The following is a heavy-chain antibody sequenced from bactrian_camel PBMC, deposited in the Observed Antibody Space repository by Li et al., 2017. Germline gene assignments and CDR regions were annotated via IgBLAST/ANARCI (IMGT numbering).Heavy chain of an antibody. Sequence: DVQLVESGGGLVQPGGSLRLSCTVSGFTFSVWSMYWVRQAPGKGLEFVSAIDSGGSTIYYKDSVKGRFTISRDNAKNTVYLQMSSLKPEDTAVYYCAAQRGGYYGTYAFDYWGQGTQVTVS. CDR2: IDSGGSTI. D-gene: IGHD7*01. CDR1: GFTFSVWS. CDR3: AAQRGGYYGTYAFDY. J-gene: IGHJ4*01. V-gene: IGHV3S40*01.